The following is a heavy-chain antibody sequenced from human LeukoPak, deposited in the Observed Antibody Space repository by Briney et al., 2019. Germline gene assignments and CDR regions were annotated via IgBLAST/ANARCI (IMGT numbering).Heavy chain of an antibody. D-gene: IGHD2-8*02. J-gene: IGHJ6*03. CDR2: IRYDGSNK. CDR1: GFTFSSYG. CDR3: ARASVGWWHDRLYYMDV. Sequence: GGSLRLSCVVSGFTFSSYGMHWVRQAPGEGLEWVAFIRYDGSNKYYADSVKGRFTISRDNSKNTLYLQMNSLRVEDTAVYYCARASVGWWHDRLYYMDVWGKGTTVTVSS. V-gene: IGHV3-30*02.